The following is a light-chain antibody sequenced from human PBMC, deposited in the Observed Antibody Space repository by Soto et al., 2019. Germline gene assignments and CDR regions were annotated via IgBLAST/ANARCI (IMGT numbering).Light chain of an antibody. Sequence: IVLVQSPATLSWSPGESATLSCRASQSVNVFLNWFQRSPGQAHRLLIYDASKRATGVSARFSGSGSETEFKVTNSSLAPENFGFSYGLQRSNCPLSIGGGHKVDI. J-gene: IGKJ4*01. V-gene: IGKV3-11*01. CDR1: QSVNVF. CDR2: DAS. CDR3: LQRSNCPLS.